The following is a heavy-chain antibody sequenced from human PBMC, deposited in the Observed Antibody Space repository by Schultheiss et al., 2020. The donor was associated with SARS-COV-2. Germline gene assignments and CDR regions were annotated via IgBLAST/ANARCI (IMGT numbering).Heavy chain of an antibody. D-gene: IGHD3-22*01. CDR3: AKAYRDSSGYYEYYFDY. J-gene: IGHJ4*02. Sequence: GGSLRLSCAASGFTFSSYAMSWVRQAPGKGLEWVSAISGSGGSTYYADSVKGRFTMSRDNSKNTVYLQMNSLRAEDTAVYYCAKAYRDSSGYYEYYFDYWGQGTLVTVSS. V-gene: IGHV3-23*01. CDR2: ISGSGGST. CDR1: GFTFSSYA.